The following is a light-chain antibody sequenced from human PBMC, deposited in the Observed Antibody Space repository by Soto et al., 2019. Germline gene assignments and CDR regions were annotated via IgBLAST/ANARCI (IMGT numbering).Light chain of an antibody. J-gene: IGKJ1*01. CDR2: DAS. CDR3: QQRSNWQRT. Sequence: EIVLTQSPATLLLSPGERATLSCRASQSVSSYLAWYQQKPGQAPKLLIYDASNRATGIPARFSGSGSGTDFTLTISSLEPEDFAVYYCQQRSNWQRTFGQGTKVEIK. CDR1: QSVSSY. V-gene: IGKV3-11*01.